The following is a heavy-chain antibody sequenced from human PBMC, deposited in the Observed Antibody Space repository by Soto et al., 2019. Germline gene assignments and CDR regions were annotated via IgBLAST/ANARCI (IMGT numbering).Heavy chain of an antibody. V-gene: IGHV4-30-2*01. CDR3: ARFRGTAILDF. CDR1: GGSISSGGYS. CDR2: LYHTGNT. D-gene: IGHD2-21*02. Sequence: LSLTCAVSGGSISSGGYSWSWIRQPPGKGLEWIGYLYHTGNTYYNPSLESRVTISVDRSKNQFSLELPSVTAADTAVYYCARFRGTAILDFWGQGTLVTVSS. J-gene: IGHJ4*02.